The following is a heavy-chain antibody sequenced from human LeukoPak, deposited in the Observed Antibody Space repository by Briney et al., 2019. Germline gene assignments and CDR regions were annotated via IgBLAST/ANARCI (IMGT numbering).Heavy chain of an antibody. Sequence: SETLSLTCAVYGGSFSGYYWSWIRQPPGKGLEWIGEINHSGSTSYNTSLKSRVPISVDASKNQFSLKLSSVTAADTAVYYCARELRGYSGYDAGQIDAFDIWGQGTMVTVSS. D-gene: IGHD5-12*01. V-gene: IGHV4-34*01. CDR1: GGSFSGYY. CDR2: INHSGST. CDR3: ARELRGYSGYDAGQIDAFDI. J-gene: IGHJ3*02.